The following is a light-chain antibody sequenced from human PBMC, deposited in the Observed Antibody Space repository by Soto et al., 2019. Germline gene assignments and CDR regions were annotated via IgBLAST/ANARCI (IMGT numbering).Light chain of an antibody. CDR1: SGDVGSYSH. CDR2: EGS. CDR3: CSYALSSSYV. Sequence: QSALTXTASVSGSSGQSITIACTGKSGDVGSYSHVFWYQQHPGKAPRLIIYEGSKRPSGVSHRFSASRSDKTASLTISGLQAEDEAAYYCCSYALSSSYVFGTGTKVTVL. J-gene: IGLJ1*01. V-gene: IGLV2-23*01.